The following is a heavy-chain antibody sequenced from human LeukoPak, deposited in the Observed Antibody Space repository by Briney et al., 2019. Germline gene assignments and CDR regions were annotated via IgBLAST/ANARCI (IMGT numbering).Heavy chain of an antibody. D-gene: IGHD6-6*01. CDR2: ISSSGSTI. Sequence: PGGSLRLSCAASGFTFSRYEMNWVRQAPGKGLEWVSYISSSGSTIYYADSVKGRFTISRDNAKNSLYLQMNSLRAEDTALYYCARVEYSSIVTFDYWGQGTLVTVSS. CDR1: GFTFSRYE. V-gene: IGHV3-48*03. CDR3: ARVEYSSIVTFDY. J-gene: IGHJ4*02.